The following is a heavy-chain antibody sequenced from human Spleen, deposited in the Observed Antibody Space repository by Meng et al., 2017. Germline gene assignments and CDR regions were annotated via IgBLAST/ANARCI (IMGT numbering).Heavy chain of an antibody. CDR3: AREVYGSGSYGY. CDR2: ISSSSYI. Sequence: GGSLRLSCAASRFSFSSHWMSWVRQAPGKGLEWVSSISSSSYIYYADSVKGRFTISRDNAKNSLYLQMNSLRAEDTAVYYCAREVYGSGSYGYWGQGTLVTVSS. V-gene: IGHV3-21*01. D-gene: IGHD3-10*01. J-gene: IGHJ4*02. CDR1: RFSFSSHW.